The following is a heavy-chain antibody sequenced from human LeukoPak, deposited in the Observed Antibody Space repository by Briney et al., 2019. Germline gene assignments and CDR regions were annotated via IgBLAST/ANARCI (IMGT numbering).Heavy chain of an antibody. CDR2: ISSSGSTI. CDR1: GFTFSSYG. V-gene: IGHV3-48*04. Sequence: GGSLRLSCAASGFTFSSYGMHWVRQAPGKGLEWVSYISSSGSTIYYADSVKDRFTISRDNAKNSLYLQMNSLRAEDTAVYYCTQILTDAFDIWGQGTMVTVSS. J-gene: IGHJ3*02. CDR3: TQILTDAFDI. D-gene: IGHD3-9*01.